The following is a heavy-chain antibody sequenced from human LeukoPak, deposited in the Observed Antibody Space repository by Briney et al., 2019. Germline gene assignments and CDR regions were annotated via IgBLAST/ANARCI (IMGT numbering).Heavy chain of an antibody. Sequence: SETLSLTCTVSGGSISSYYWSWTRQPAGKGLEWIGRMYISGSTNNNPSLKSRVTMSVDTSKNQFSLKLSSVTAADTAVYYCARDRNLNYYDSSGAFDIWGQGTMVIVSS. CDR1: GGSISSYY. J-gene: IGHJ3*02. CDR3: ARDRNLNYYDSSGAFDI. CDR2: MYISGST. V-gene: IGHV4-4*07. D-gene: IGHD3-22*01.